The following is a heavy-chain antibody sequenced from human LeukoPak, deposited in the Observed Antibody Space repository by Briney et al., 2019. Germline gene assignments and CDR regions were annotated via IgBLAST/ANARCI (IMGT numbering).Heavy chain of an antibody. Sequence: ASVKVSCKASGYTFTSYGISWVRQAPGQGLEWMEWISAYNGNTNYAQKLQGRVTMTTDTSASTAYMELRSLRSDDTAVYYCARPAGYCSSTSCHRSQYYYYGMDVWGQGTTVTVSS. J-gene: IGHJ6*02. D-gene: IGHD2-2*01. V-gene: IGHV1-18*01. CDR1: GYTFTSYG. CDR2: ISAYNGNT. CDR3: ARPAGYCSSTSCHRSQYYYYGMDV.